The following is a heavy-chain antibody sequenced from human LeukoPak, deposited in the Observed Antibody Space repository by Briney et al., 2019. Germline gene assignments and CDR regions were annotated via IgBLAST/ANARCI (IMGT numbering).Heavy chain of an antibody. V-gene: IGHV1-2*02. CDR2: INPNSGGT. D-gene: IGHD5-18*01. CDR1: GYTFTGYY. CDR3: ARTTEGGYTYDYFYYYYMDV. Sequence: ASVKVSCKASGYTFTGYYVHWVRQAPGQGLEWMGWINPNSGGTNYAQKFQGRVTMTRDTSISTAYMELSRLRSDDTAVYYCARTTEGGYTYDYFYYYYMDVRGKGTTVTISS. J-gene: IGHJ6*03.